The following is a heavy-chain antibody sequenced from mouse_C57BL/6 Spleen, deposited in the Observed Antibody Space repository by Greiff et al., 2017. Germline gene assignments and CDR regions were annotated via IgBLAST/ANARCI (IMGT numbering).Heavy chain of an antibody. CDR1: GYAFTNYL. CDR3: ARRDFYYGSSYADY. J-gene: IGHJ2*01. CDR2: INPGSGGT. D-gene: IGHD1-1*01. Sequence: QVHVKQSGAELVRPGTSVKVSCKASGYAFTNYLIEWVKQRPGQGLEWIGVINPGSGGTNYNEKFKGKATLTADKSSSTAYMQLSSLTSEDSAVYFCARRDFYYGSSYADYWGQGTTLTVSS. V-gene: IGHV1-54*01.